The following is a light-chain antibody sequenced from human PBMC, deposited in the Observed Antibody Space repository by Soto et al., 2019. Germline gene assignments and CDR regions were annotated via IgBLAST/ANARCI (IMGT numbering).Light chain of an antibody. Sequence: QSALTRPACGSGSPGQSVAISCTGTSSDVGSYTLVSWYQQHPGKAPKLMIYEGSKRPSGVSNRFSGSKSGNTASLTISGLQAEDEADYYCCSYAGSSTFLFVFGTGTKVTVL. CDR3: CSYAGSSTFLFV. J-gene: IGLJ1*01. CDR1: SSDVGSYTL. CDR2: EGS. V-gene: IGLV2-23*03.